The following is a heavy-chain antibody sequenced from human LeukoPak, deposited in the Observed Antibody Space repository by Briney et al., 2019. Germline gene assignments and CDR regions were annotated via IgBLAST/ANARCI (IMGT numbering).Heavy chain of an antibody. CDR3: ARYGKGGGSYYNEYYYYYYMDV. J-gene: IGHJ6*03. CDR2: ISGSGGST. CDR1: GFTFSSYG. Sequence: GGSLRLSCAASGFTFSSYGMSWVRQAPGKGLEWVSAISGSGGSTYYADSVKGRFTISRDNSKNTLYLQMNSLRAEDTAVYYCARYGKGGGSYYNEYYYYYYMDVWGKGTTVTISS. V-gene: IGHV3-23*01. D-gene: IGHD3-10*01.